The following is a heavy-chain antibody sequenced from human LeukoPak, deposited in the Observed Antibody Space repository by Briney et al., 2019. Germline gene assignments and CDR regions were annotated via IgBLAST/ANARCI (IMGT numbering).Heavy chain of an antibody. Sequence: SETLSLTCAVYGGSFSGYYWSWIRQPPGKGLEWIGEINHSGSTNYNPSLKSRVTISVDTSKNQFSLKLSSVTAADTAVYYCAYSSGYYYVGYWGQGTLVTVSS. CDR1: GGSFSGYY. J-gene: IGHJ4*02. D-gene: IGHD3-22*01. CDR3: AYSSGYYYVGY. V-gene: IGHV4-34*01. CDR2: INHSGST.